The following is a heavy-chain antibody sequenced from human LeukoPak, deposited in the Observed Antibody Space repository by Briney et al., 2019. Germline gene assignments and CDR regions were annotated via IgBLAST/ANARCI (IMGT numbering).Heavy chain of an antibody. Sequence: APVKVSCKASGYTFTSNLLHWVRQAPGQGLEWMGIINPSNGDTNYAQKSQGRVTMTGDTSTSTVYMDLYSLTSEDTAVYHCAREGTAVAGRGWRAFDIWGQGTMVTVSS. CDR3: AREGTAVAGRGWRAFDI. CDR1: GYTFTSNL. D-gene: IGHD6-19*01. V-gene: IGHV1-46*01. CDR2: INPSNGDT. J-gene: IGHJ3*02.